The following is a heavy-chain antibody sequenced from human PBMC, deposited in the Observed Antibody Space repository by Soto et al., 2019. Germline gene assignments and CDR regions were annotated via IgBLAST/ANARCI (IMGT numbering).Heavy chain of an antibody. J-gene: IGHJ6*03. CDR2: INPNGGVT. Sequence: QVQLVQSGAEVKKPGASVTVSCRSSGDTFNDYYIHWVRQAPGQGLEWMGWINPNGGVTKYAQKCQGWVTITRDTSIRTVYMQLSRLRSVYTAVYYCARESGGATATLDYYYFYMDVWGTGTTVTVSS. D-gene: IGHD5-12*01. CDR1: GDTFNDYY. V-gene: IGHV1-2*04. CDR3: ARESGGATATLDYYYFYMDV.